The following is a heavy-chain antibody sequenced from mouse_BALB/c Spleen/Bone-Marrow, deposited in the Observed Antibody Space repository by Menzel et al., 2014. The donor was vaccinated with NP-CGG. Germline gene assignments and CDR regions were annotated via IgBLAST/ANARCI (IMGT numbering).Heavy chain of an antibody. CDR3: ARYGY. Sequence: EVKLEESGAELVKPGASVKLTCTGSGFNIKDTYMHWAKQRPEQGLEWIGRIDAANGNSKYDPKFQGKATITADTSSNTGYLQLSSLTSEDTAVYYCARYGYWGQGTSVTVSS. J-gene: IGHJ4*01. CDR2: IDAANGNS. D-gene: IGHD1-1*02. CDR1: GFNIKDTY. V-gene: IGHV14-3*02.